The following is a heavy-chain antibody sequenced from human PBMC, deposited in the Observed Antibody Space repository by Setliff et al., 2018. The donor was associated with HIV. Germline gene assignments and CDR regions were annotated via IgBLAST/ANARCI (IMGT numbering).Heavy chain of an antibody. V-gene: IGHV3-23*01. J-gene: IGHJ4*02. CDR2: ISGSGGDT. Sequence: GSLRLSCASSGFTFSSYAMTWVRQAPGKGLECVAVISGSGGDTYYADSVKGRFVISREKSKSTLYLQMNSLRAEDTAVYYCARDQVIWSYYRAALDYWGQGTLVTVSS. CDR1: GFTFSSYA. CDR3: ARDQVIWSYYRAALDY. D-gene: IGHD1-26*01.